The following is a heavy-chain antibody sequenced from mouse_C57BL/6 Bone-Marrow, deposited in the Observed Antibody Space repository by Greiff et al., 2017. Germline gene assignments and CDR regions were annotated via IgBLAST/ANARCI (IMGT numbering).Heavy chain of an antibody. D-gene: IGHD2-5*01. V-gene: IGHV7-3*01. Sequence: EVKLVESGGGLVQPGGSLSLSCAASGFTFTDYYMSWVRQPPGKALEWLGFIRNKANGYTTEYSASVKGRFTISRDNSQSILYLQMNALRAEDSATYYCARAYYSNFYYAMDYWGQGTSVTVSS. J-gene: IGHJ4*01. CDR2: IRNKANGYTT. CDR1: GFTFTDYY. CDR3: ARAYYSNFYYAMDY.